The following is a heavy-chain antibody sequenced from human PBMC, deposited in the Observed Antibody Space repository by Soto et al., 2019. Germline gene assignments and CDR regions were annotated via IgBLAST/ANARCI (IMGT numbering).Heavy chain of an antibody. CDR3: TTDACSSITIVRLDY. J-gene: IGHJ4*01. CDR1: GFTFSNAS. CDR2: VKSKTNGGTT. Sequence: GGSLRLSCAASGFTFSNASINWDRQAPEKGLEWVGRVKSKTNGGTTDYAEPVKGRFAISRDDSNNIVYLQMNSLKIEDTAVYYCTTDACSSITIVRLDYWGHGTLVTVSP. D-gene: IGHD2-2*01. V-gene: IGHV3-15*07.